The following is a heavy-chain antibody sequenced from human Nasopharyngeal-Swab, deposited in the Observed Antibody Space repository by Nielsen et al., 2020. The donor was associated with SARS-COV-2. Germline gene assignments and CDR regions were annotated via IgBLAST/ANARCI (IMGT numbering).Heavy chain of an antibody. CDR1: GGTFSSYA. Sequence: SVKVSCKASGGTFSSYAISWVRQAPGQGLEWMGGIIPIFGTANYAQKFQGRVTITADESTSTAYMELSSLRSEDTAVYYCAREGPYDFWSGYPYFDYWGQGTLVTVSS. V-gene: IGHV1-69*13. CDR2: IIPIFGTA. J-gene: IGHJ4*02. D-gene: IGHD3-3*01. CDR3: AREGPYDFWSGYPYFDY.